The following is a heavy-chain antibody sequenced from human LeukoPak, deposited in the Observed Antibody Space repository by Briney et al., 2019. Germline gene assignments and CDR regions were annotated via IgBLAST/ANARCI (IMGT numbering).Heavy chain of an antibody. CDR3: ARGPEVDIVATILGVWFDP. CDR1: GYTFTSYG. V-gene: IGHV1-18*01. CDR2: ISAYNGNT. D-gene: IGHD5-12*01. Sequence: ASVKVSCKASGYTFTSYGISWVRQAPGQGLEWMGWISAYNGNTNYAQKLQGRVTMTRNTSISTAYMELSSLRSEDTAVYYCARGPEVDIVATILGVWFDPWGQGTLVTVSS. J-gene: IGHJ5*02.